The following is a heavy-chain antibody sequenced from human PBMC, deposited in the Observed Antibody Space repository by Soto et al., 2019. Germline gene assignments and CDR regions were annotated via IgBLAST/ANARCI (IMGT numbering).Heavy chain of an antibody. J-gene: IGHJ3*02. CDR1: GFTFSSYS. CDR2: ISASGGVI. V-gene: IGHV3-23*01. Sequence: GGSLRLSCEASGFTFSSYSMIWVRQAPGKGPEWVSVISASGGVIFYANSVKGRFTISRDNSKNTVYLQMNSLRAEDSAVYYCAHCSGGVCPAEAFDIWGQGTMVTVSS. D-gene: IGHD2-8*02. CDR3: AHCSGGVCPAEAFDI.